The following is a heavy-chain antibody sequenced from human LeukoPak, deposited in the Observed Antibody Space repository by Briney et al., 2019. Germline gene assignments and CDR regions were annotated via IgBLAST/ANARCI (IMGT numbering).Heavy chain of an antibody. CDR3: ARDPHYYDSSGYLRASWFDP. CDR2: IIPIFGTA. D-gene: IGHD3-22*01. CDR1: GGTFSSYA. V-gene: IGHV1-69*13. Sequence: GASVKVSCKASGGTFSSYAISWVRQAPGQGLEWMGGIIPIFGTANYAQKFQGRVTITADESTSTAYMELSSLRSEDTAVYYCARDPHYYDSSGYLRASWFDPWGQGTLVTVSS. J-gene: IGHJ5*02.